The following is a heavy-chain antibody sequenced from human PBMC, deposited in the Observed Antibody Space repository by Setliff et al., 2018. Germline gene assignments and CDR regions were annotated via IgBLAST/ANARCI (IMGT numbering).Heavy chain of an antibody. Sequence: PSETLSLTCTVSGGSISSYYWSWIRQPAGQGLEWIGRIYTSGSTNYNPSLKSRVTLTVDTSKNQFSVKLSSLTAADTAVYYCARAGGGSSCTAYYYYDYMDVWGKGTTVTVSS. J-gene: IGHJ6*03. CDR2: IYTSGST. CDR1: GGSISSYY. D-gene: IGHD6-13*01. V-gene: IGHV4-4*07. CDR3: ARAGGGSSCTAYYYYDYMDV.